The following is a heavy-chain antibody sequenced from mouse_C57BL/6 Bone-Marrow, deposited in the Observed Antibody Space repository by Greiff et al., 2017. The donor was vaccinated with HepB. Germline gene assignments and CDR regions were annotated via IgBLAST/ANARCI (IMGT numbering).Heavy chain of an antibody. CDR2: ISNLAYSI. Sequence: EVMLVESGGGLVQPGGSLKLSCAASGFTFSDYGMAWVRQAPRKGPEWVAFISNLAYSIYYADTVTGRFTISRENAKNTLYLEMSSLRSEDTAMYYCARYYYGSSDGYFDVWGTGTTVTVSS. CDR1: GFTFSDYG. J-gene: IGHJ1*03. D-gene: IGHD1-1*01. V-gene: IGHV5-15*01. CDR3: ARYYYGSSDGYFDV.